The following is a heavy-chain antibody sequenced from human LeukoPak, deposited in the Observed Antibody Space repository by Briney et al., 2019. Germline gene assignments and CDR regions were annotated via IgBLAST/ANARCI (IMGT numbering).Heavy chain of an antibody. Sequence: GGSLRLSCAASGFTFSSYGMHWVRQAPGKGLEWVSAISGSGGSTYYADSVKGRFTISRDNSKNTLYLQMNSLRAEDTAVYYCALYSSGWYFDYWGQGTLVTVSS. J-gene: IGHJ4*02. D-gene: IGHD6-19*01. CDR3: ALYSSGWYFDY. CDR2: ISGSGGST. V-gene: IGHV3-23*01. CDR1: GFTFSSYG.